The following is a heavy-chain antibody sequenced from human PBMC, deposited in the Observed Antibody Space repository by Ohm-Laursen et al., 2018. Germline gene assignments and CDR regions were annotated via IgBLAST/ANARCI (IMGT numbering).Heavy chain of an antibody. CDR2: IILIFGTP. CDR1: GDIFSSYA. J-gene: IGHJ4*02. D-gene: IGHD2-15*01. CDR3: VRGCLGGSCYTFDY. V-gene: IGHV1-69*05. Sequence: GATVKISCKASGDIFSSYAIHWVRQAPGQGLEYLGGIILIFGTPDYAQSFQGRVTITTDDSTSTAYMGLSSLRSEDTAIYYCVRGCLGGSCYTFDYWGQGTLLTVSS.